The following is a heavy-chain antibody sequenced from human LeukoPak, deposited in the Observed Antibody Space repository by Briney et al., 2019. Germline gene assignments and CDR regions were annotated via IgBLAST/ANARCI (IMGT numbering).Heavy chain of an antibody. CDR1: GFTFSSYW. J-gene: IGHJ3*02. D-gene: IGHD2-15*01. Sequence: GGSLRLSCAASGFTFSSYWMHWVRQAPGKGLVWVSRINSDGSSTSYADSEKGRFTISRDNSKNTLYLQMNSLRAEDTALYYCAKTGCSGDSCARGPFDIWGQGTMVTVSS. CDR3: AKTGCSGDSCARGPFDI. V-gene: IGHV3-74*01. CDR2: INSDGSST.